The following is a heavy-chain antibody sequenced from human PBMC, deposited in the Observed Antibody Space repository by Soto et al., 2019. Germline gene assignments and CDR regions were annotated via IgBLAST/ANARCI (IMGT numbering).Heavy chain of an antibody. D-gene: IGHD1-26*01. V-gene: IGHV3-7*05. CDR2: IKEDGSEK. CDR1: GFIFSNFW. Sequence: GGSLRLSCAASGFIFSNFWMSWVRQAPGKGLEWVANIKEDGSEKYHVDSVKGRFTISRDNVKNLMYLQMDSLRAEDTAVYKCVRGGSHSFDYCGQGTLVTVSS. CDR3: VRGGSHSFDY. J-gene: IGHJ4*02.